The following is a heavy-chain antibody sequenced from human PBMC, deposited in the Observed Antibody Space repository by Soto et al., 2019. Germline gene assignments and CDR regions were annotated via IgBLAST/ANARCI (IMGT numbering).Heavy chain of an antibody. D-gene: IGHD3-22*01. Sequence: TLSLTCSVSGGSVSINIYYWTWIRQHPGKGPEWIGHIYYSGSTYYNPSLKSRVTISLDMPKNQFSLKLTSVSAADTAVYYCARGYDYDSGGYLFDYWGQGTLVTVS. J-gene: IGHJ4*02. CDR1: GGSVSINIYY. V-gene: IGHV4-31*03. CDR2: IYYSGST. CDR3: ARGYDYDSGGYLFDY.